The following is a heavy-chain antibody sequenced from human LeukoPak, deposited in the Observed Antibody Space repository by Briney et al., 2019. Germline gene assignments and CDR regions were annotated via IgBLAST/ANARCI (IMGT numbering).Heavy chain of an antibody. CDR2: IIPILGIA. CDR1: GGTFSSYA. Sequence: ASVKVSCKASGGTFSSYAISWVRQAPRQGLEWMGRIIPILGIANYAQKFQGRVTITADKSTSTAYMELSSLRSEDTAVYYCARPRGYSYGYDYWGQGTLVTVSS. V-gene: IGHV1-69*04. D-gene: IGHD5-18*01. J-gene: IGHJ4*02. CDR3: ARPRGYSYGYDY.